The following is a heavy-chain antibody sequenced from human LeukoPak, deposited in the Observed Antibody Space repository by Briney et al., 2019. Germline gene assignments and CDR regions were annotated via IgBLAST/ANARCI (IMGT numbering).Heavy chain of an antibody. CDR1: GFTFSSYG. CDR3: ARGPRSSWYQSWFDP. V-gene: IGHV3-30*03. D-gene: IGHD6-13*01. CDR2: ISYDGSNK. Sequence: PGRSLRLSCAASGFTFSSYGMHWVRQAPGKGLEWVAVISYDGSNKYYADSVKGRFTISRDNSKNTLYLQMNSLRAEDTAVYYCARGPRSSWYQSWFDPWGQGTLVTVSS. J-gene: IGHJ5*02.